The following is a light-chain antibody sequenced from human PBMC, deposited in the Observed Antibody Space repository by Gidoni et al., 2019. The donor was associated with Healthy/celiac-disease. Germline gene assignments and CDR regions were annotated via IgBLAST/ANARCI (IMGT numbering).Light chain of an antibody. CDR3: MQALQTPYT. CDR2: LGS. CDR1: QSLLHSNGYNY. J-gene: IGKJ2*01. Sequence: DFLMTHSPLSLPVTPGEPASIPCRSSQSLLHSNGYNYLDWYLQKPGQSPQLLIYLGSNRASGVPDRFSGSGSGTDFTLKISRVEAEDVGVYYCMQALQTPYTFGQGTKLEIK. V-gene: IGKV2-28*01.